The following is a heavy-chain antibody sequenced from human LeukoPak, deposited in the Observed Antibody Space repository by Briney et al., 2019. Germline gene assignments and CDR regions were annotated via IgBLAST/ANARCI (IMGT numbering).Heavy chain of an antibody. CDR2: IYTSGST. V-gene: IGHV4-4*09. CDR3: ARGKQYSTSSYWFDS. D-gene: IGHD6-6*01. Sequence: SETLSLTCTVSGSISSYYWSWIRQPPGKGLEWIRYIYTSGSTNYTPSLKSRVTISVDTSKNQFSLDLSSVTAADTAVYYCARGKQYSTSSYWFDSWGQGTVVTVSS. CDR1: GSISSYY. J-gene: IGHJ5*01.